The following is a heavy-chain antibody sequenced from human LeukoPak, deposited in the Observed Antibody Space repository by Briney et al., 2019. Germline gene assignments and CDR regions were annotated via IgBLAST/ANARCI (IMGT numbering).Heavy chain of an antibody. D-gene: IGHD3-22*01. Sequence: ASVKVSCKASGGTFSSYAISWVRQAPGQGLEWMGRIIPIFGIANYAQKFQGRVTITADKSTSTAYMKLSSLRSEDTAVYYCARSTSFSSGYCPYYFDYWGQGTLVTVSS. CDR1: GGTFSSYA. CDR3: ARSTSFSSGYCPYYFDY. CDR2: IIPIFGIA. V-gene: IGHV1-69*04. J-gene: IGHJ4*02.